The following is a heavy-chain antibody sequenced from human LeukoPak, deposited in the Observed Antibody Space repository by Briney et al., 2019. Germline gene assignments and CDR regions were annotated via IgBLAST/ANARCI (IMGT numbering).Heavy chain of an antibody. Sequence: QPGGSLRLSCAASGFTFSSYAMSWVRQAPGKGLEWVSAISDSAGNTFYADSVKGRFTISRDNSKNTLYLQMSSLRAEDTAVYYCAKLGYCSSTSCYYYQYYGMDVWGQGTTVTVSS. D-gene: IGHD2-2*01. CDR3: AKLGYCSSTSCYYYQYYGMDV. CDR2: ISDSAGNT. J-gene: IGHJ6*02. V-gene: IGHV3-23*01. CDR1: GFTFSSYA.